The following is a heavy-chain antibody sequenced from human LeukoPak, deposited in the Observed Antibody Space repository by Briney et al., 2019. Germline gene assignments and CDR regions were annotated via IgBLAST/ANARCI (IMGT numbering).Heavy chain of an antibody. V-gene: IGHV4-59*06. J-gene: IGHJ3*02. D-gene: IGHD3-3*01. Sequence: PSETLSLTCTVSGGSISSYYWSWIRQHPGKGLEWIGYIYYSGSTYYNPSLKSRVTISVDTSKNQFSLKLSSVTAADTAVYYCARSGLKRITIFGVVYDAFDIWGQGTMVTVSS. CDR3: ARSGLKRITIFGVVYDAFDI. CDR1: GGSISSYY. CDR2: IYYSGST.